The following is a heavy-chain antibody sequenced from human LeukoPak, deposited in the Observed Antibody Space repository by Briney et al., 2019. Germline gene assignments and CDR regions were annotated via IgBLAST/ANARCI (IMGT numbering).Heavy chain of an antibody. J-gene: IGHJ4*02. Sequence: GGSLRLSCAASGFTFSNYWMHWVRHAPGKGLVWVSRINSDGSTTSSADSVKGRFTISRDNAKNTLYLLMNSLRAEDTAVYYCAKISGYTYGGSPDYWGQGTLVTVSS. CDR3: AKISGYTYGGSPDY. CDR2: INSDGSTT. V-gene: IGHV3-74*01. D-gene: IGHD5-18*01. CDR1: GFTFSNYW.